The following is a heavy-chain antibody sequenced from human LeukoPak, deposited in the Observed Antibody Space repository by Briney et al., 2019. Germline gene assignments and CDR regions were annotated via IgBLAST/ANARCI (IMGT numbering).Heavy chain of an antibody. J-gene: IGHJ4*02. V-gene: IGHV4-38-2*02. Sequence: SETLSLTCTVSGYSISSGYYWGWIRQPPGKGLEWIGSIYHSGSTYYNPSLKSRVTISVDTSKNQFSLKLSSVTAADTAVYYCASRDCWGQGTLVTVSS. CDR1: GYSISSGYY. CDR2: IYHSGST. CDR3: ASRDC.